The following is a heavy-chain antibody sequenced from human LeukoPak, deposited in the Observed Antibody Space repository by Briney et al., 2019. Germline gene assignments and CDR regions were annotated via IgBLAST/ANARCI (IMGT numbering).Heavy chain of an antibody. V-gene: IGHV3-30*18. D-gene: IGHD6-19*01. Sequence: GGSLRLSCAASGFTFSTYGMYWVRQAPGKGLEWVAIISYDGNDKYYADSVKGRFSISRDNSRNTLYLQMSSLKPEDTAVYYCAKDLRGYSSGWPADYWGQGTLVTVPS. CDR1: GFTFSTYG. J-gene: IGHJ4*02. CDR2: ISYDGNDK. CDR3: AKDLRGYSSGWPADY.